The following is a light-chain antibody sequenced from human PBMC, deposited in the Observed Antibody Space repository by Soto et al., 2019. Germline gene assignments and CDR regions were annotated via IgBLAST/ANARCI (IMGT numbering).Light chain of an antibody. CDR2: EVS. V-gene: IGLV2-14*01. CDR3: SSYTTSTSFIL. Sequence: QSVLTQPASVSGSPGQSITISCTGTSSDIGNYDFVSWYQQVPGTAPKAMIYEVSSRPSGVSNRFSGSKSANTAYLTISGLQAEDEAYYYCSSYTTSTSFILFGGGTKLTVL. J-gene: IGLJ2*01. CDR1: SSDIGNYDF.